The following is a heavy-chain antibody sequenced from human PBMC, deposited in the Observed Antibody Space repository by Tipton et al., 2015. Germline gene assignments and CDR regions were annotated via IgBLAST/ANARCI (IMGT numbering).Heavy chain of an antibody. CDR3: AREAYSSSGLIFDY. CDR2: IYYSGST. D-gene: IGHD6-6*01. Sequence: TLSLTCAISGDSISSSSYYWGWIRQPPGKGLEWIGYIYYSGSTNYNPSLKSRVTISVDTSKNQFSLKLRSVTAADTAVYYCAREAYSSSGLIFDYWGQGTLVTVSS. CDR1: GDSISSSSYY. V-gene: IGHV4-61*01. J-gene: IGHJ4*02.